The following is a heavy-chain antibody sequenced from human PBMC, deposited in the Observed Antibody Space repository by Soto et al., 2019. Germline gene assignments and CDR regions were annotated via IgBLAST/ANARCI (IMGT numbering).Heavy chain of an antibody. Sequence: SASLNLTFPVHCCSVHGSIFYWVWFRQPPGKGLEWIGSIYYSGSTYYNPSLKSRVTISVDTSKNQFSLKLSSVTAADTAVYYCARHTPAISISDHWGQG. CDR2: IYYSGST. J-gene: IGHJ1*01. V-gene: IGHV4-39*01. CDR1: CCSVHGSIFY. D-gene: IGHD2-15*01. CDR3: ARHTPAISISDH.